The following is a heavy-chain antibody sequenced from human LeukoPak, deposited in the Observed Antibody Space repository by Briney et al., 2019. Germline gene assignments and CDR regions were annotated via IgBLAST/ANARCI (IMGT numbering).Heavy chain of an antibody. CDR2: INHSGST. V-gene: IGHV4-34*01. Sequence: SEILSLTCAVYGGSFSGYYWSWIRQPPGKGLEWIGEINHSGSTNYNPSLKSRVTISVDTSKNQFSLKLSSVTAADTAVYYCARARRTYTIFGVVITPASGFDPWGQGTLVTVSS. J-gene: IGHJ5*02. CDR1: GGSFSGYY. CDR3: ARARRTYTIFGVVITPASGFDP. D-gene: IGHD3-3*01.